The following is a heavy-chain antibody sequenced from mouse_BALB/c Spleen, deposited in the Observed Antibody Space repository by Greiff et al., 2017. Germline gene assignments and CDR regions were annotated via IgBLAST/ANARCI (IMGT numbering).Heavy chain of an antibody. CDR3: TRAYMDY. V-gene: IGHV5-6-4*01. CDR1: GFTFSSYT. Sequence: EVMLVESGGGLVKPGGSLKLSCAASGFTFSSYTMSWVRQTPEKRLEWVATISSGGSYTYYPDSVKGRFTISRDNAKNTLYLQMSSLKSEDTAMYYCTRAYMDYWGQGTSVTVSS. J-gene: IGHJ4*01. CDR2: ISSGGSYT.